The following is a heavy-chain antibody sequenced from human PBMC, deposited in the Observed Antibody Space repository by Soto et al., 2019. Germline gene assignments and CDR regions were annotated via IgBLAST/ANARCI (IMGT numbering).Heavy chain of an antibody. CDR3: ARVYGSGSYYFDY. V-gene: IGHV4-39*01. CDR1: GDSITNAAYY. Sequence: NPSETLSLTCTVSGDSITNAAYYWGWIRQPPGKGLECIGIIYYSGNTYYSPSLKSRVTMSVDTSKNQFSLKLSSVSATDTSMYYCARVYGSGSYYFDYWGQGTLVTVSS. J-gene: IGHJ4*02. CDR2: IYYSGNT. D-gene: IGHD3-10*01.